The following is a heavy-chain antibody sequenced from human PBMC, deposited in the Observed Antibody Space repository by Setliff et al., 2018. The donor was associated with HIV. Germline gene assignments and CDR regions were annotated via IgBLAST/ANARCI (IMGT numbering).Heavy chain of an antibody. J-gene: IGHJ3*01. Sequence: SETLSLTCTVSDGSISSQYWSWIRQPPGKGLEWVGSIYYTGNTNYNPSLKSRVTISVDTSKNELSLKMSYVTAADTAVYYCAGAPATMIVVVNHVPLAAFGLWGQGTMVTVSS. CDR3: AGAPATMIVVVNHVPLAAFGL. CDR1: DGSISSQY. D-gene: IGHD3-22*01. CDR2: IYYTGNT. V-gene: IGHV4-59*11.